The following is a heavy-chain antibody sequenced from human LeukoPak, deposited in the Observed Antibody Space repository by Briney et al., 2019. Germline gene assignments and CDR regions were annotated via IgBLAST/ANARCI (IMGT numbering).Heavy chain of an antibody. CDR3: ARGIIDYSNYSLNWFDP. V-gene: IGHV3-53*01. CDR2: IYSGGST. CDR1: GFTVSSNY. Sequence: PGGSLRLSCAASGFTVSSNYMSWVRQAPGKGLEWVSVIYSGGSTYYADSVKGRFTISRDNSKNTLYLQMNSLRAEDTAVYYCARGIIDYSNYSLNWFDPWGQGTLVTVSS. D-gene: IGHD4-11*01. J-gene: IGHJ5*02.